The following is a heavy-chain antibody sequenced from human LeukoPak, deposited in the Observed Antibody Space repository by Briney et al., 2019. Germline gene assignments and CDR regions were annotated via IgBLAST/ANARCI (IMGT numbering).Heavy chain of an antibody. Sequence: GGSLRLSCAASGSTFSDYYMSWIRQAPGKGLEWVSYISSSGSTIYYADSVKGRFTISRDNAKNSLYLQMNSLRAEDTAVYYCARDGVVVVPAAPTFYYYYYGMDVWGQGTTVTVSS. CDR2: ISSSGSTI. J-gene: IGHJ6*02. V-gene: IGHV3-11*01. CDR3: ARDGVVVVPAAPTFYYYYYGMDV. CDR1: GSTFSDYY. D-gene: IGHD2-2*01.